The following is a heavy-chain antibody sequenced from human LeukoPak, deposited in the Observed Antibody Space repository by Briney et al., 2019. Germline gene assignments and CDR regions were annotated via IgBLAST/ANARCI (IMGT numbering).Heavy chain of an antibody. CDR3: ARGTPYCTNGVCYVTWFDP. CDR2: MNPNSGNT. D-gene: IGHD2-8*01. J-gene: IGHJ5*02. CDR1: GYTFTSYD. V-gene: IGHV1-8*03. Sequence: GASVKVSCKASGYTFTSYDINWVRQATGQGLEWMGWMNPNSGNTGYAQKFQGRVTITRNTSISTAYMELSSLRSEDTAVYYCARGTPYCTNGVCYVTWFDPSGQGTLVTVSS.